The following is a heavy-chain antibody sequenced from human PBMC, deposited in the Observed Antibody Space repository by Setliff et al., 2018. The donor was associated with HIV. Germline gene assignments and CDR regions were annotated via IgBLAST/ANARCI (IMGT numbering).Heavy chain of an antibody. J-gene: IGHJ6*03. Sequence: SETLSLTCTVSIGSISSYYWIWIRQPPGKGLEWIGHIFYSGSTNHNPSLKSRVTISVDTSKNQFSLKLSSVTAADTAVYYCAKGVAGLQYYYYYMDVWGKGTTVTVSS. CDR2: IFYSGST. CDR3: AKGVAGLQYYYYYMDV. V-gene: IGHV4-59*01. D-gene: IGHD6-19*01. CDR1: IGSISSYY.